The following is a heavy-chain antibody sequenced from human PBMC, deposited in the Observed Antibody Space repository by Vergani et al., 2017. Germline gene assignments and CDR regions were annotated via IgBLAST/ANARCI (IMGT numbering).Heavy chain of an antibody. Sequence: QVQLQESGPGLVKPSETLSLTCTVSGGPISSYYWSWIRQPAGKGLEWIGRIYTSGSTNYNPSLKSRVTMSVDTSKNQFSLKLSSVTAADTAVYYCARDNDFWSGYPLDAFDIWGQGTMVTVSS. V-gene: IGHV4-4*07. CDR2: IYTSGST. D-gene: IGHD3-3*01. CDR1: GGPISSYY. CDR3: ARDNDFWSGYPLDAFDI. J-gene: IGHJ3*02.